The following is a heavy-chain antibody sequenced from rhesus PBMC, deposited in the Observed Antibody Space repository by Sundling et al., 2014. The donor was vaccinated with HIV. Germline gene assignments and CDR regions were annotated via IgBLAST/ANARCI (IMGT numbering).Heavy chain of an antibody. Sequence: QVQLQESGPGLVKPSETLSLICAVSGGSISGNYWHWIRQAPGKGLDWIGRIYGSGGSTEYNPSLKSRVTISRDTSKNQFSLKLRSVTAADTAVYYCARDAGVIVPYGLDSWGQGGRRHRLL. CDR1: GGSISGNY. V-gene: IGHV4-160*01. CDR2: IYGSGGST. D-gene: IGHD3-22*01. CDR3: ARDAGVIVPYGLDS. J-gene: IGHJ6*01.